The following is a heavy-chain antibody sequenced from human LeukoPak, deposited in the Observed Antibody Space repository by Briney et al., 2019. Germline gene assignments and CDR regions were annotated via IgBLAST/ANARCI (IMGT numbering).Heavy chain of an antibody. CDR3: ARRPTTMNAFDI. J-gene: IGHJ3*02. CDR2: LHYTGNT. CDR1: GASISSSGYY. V-gene: IGHV4-39*01. Sequence: SETLSLTCTVSGASISSSGYYWGWIRQPPGKGLQGIGSLHYTGNTYYNPSLKSRVTITADTSKNHFSLNVVSVTATDEAVFYCARRPTTMNAFDIWGQGTMVTVSS. D-gene: IGHD3-22*01.